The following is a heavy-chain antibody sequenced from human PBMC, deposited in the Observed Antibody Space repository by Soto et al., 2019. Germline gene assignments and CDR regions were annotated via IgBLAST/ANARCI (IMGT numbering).Heavy chain of an antibody. V-gene: IGHV4-39*01. CDR3: APLPAPYFQH. Sequence: SETLSLTCTVSGGSISSSSYYWGWIRQPPGKGLEWIGSIYYSGSTYYNPSLKSRVTISVDTSKNQFSLKLSSVTAADTAVYYCAPLPAPYFQHWGQGTLVTVPQ. D-gene: IGHD2-15*01. J-gene: IGHJ1*01. CDR1: GGSISSSSYY. CDR2: IYYSGST.